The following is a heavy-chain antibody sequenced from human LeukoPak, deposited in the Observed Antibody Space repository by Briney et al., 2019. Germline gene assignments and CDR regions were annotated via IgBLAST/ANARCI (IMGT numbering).Heavy chain of an antibody. CDR2: ISGSGSTI. V-gene: IGHV3-48*03. D-gene: IGHD3-22*01. Sequence: GGSLRLSCAASGFTFSSYEMNWVRQAPGKGLEWVSYISGSGSTIYYADSVKGRFTISRDNAKNSLYLQMNSLRAEDTAVYYCAGRGKYYYDSSGYVVDYWGQGTLVTVSS. CDR1: GFTFSSYE. J-gene: IGHJ4*02. CDR3: AGRGKYYYDSSGYVVDY.